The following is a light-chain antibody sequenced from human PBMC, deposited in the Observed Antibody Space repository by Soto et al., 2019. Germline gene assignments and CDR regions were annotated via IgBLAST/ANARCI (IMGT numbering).Light chain of an antibody. CDR1: SSNIGNNA. CDR3: AVWDDSLNGPL. J-gene: IGLJ3*02. Sequence: QSVLTQPPSVSAVPRQRVTISCSGSSSNIGNNAVNWYQQVPGKAPKLLIHFDDRVASGVSVRFSGSKSGTSASLAISGLQPEDEADYYCAVWDDSLNGPLFGGGTKVTVL. V-gene: IGLV1-36*01. CDR2: FDD.